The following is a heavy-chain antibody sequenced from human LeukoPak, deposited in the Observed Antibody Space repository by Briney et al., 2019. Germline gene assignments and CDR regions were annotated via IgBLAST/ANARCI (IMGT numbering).Heavy chain of an antibody. V-gene: IGHV4-4*07. D-gene: IGHD3-22*01. Sequence: SETLSLTCAVSGGSISTYFWSWIRQPAGKGLEWIGRLYTSGSTNYNPSLKSRLTMSADTSKNQFSLNLRSVTAADTAIYYCARDRVDSSGYYYYYGIDVWGQGTAVTVSS. CDR2: LYTSGST. CDR3: ARDRVDSSGYYYYYGIDV. CDR1: GGSISTYF. J-gene: IGHJ6*02.